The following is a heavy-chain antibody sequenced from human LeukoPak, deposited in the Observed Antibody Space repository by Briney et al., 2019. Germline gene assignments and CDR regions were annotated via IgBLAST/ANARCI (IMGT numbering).Heavy chain of an antibody. CDR1: GGSISNGDYY. Sequence: PSQTLSLTCTVSGGSISNGDYYWSWIRQPPGKGLEWIGYIYYSGSTYYNPSLKSRVTISVDTSKNQFSLKLSSVTAADTAVYYCARDDGDYVGTGGYYYGMDVWGQGTTVTVSS. D-gene: IGHD4-23*01. CDR3: ARDDGDYVGTGGYYYGMDV. V-gene: IGHV4-30-4*01. CDR2: IYYSGST. J-gene: IGHJ6*02.